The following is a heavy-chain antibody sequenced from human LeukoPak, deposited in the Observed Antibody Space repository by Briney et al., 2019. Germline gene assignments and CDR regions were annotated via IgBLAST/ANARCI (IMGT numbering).Heavy chain of an antibody. D-gene: IGHD4-17*01. Sequence: SETLSLTCAVYGGSFSVYYWSWIRQPPGKGLEWIGYIYYSGNTNYNPSLKSRVTISVDTSKNQFSLKLSSVTAADTAVYYCARHVRQYGDYANWFDPWGQGTLVTVSS. J-gene: IGHJ5*02. V-gene: IGHV4-59*08. CDR3: ARHVRQYGDYANWFDP. CDR2: IYYSGNT. CDR1: GGSFSVYY.